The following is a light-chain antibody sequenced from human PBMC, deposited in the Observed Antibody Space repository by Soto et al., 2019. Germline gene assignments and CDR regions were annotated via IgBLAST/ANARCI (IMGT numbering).Light chain of an antibody. V-gene: IGKV1-39*01. J-gene: IGKJ3*01. CDR3: QQNYNTPLT. Sequence: DIEMTQSPSSLSASVGDRVTITCRASQTISSYLNRYHQKPGKAPKLLIYAVSNLQSGVPSRFSGSGSETDFTLTISSLQPEDFGTYYCQQNYNTPLTVDPGNNVDIK. CDR2: AVS. CDR1: QTISSY.